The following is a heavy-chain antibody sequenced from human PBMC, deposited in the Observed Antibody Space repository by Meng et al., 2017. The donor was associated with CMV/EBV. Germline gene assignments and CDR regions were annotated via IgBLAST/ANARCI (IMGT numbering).Heavy chain of an antibody. CDR3: ARGGY. CDR1: EFTFWVHK. J-gene: IGHJ4*02. V-gene: IGHV3-21*05. Sequence: GEVVGSGGGVVNPWWSVTLFYASSEFTFWVHKTNWVRQGRGKGMYWGYYISNINSEKYYADSVKGQFNISRDNAKNSLYLQKTSLRAEATAVYYCARGGYWGQGTLVTVSS. CDR2: ISNINSEK.